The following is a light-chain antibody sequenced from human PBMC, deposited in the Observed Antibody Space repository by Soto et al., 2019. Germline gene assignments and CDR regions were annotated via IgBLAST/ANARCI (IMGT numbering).Light chain of an antibody. V-gene: IGKV1-9*01. CDR2: DAS. CDR1: QGISNY. CDR3: QQVNGYPST. Sequence: IQLTQSPSSLSASVGDRVTLPCRASQGISNYLGWYQQKPGKAPNLLIYDASTLHTGVPSRFSGGGSGKDFTLTSSSLQPEDFATYYCQQVNGYPSTFGGGTKVDIK. J-gene: IGKJ4*01.